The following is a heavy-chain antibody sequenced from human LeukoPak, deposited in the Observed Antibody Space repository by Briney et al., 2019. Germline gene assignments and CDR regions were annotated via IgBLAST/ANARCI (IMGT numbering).Heavy chain of an antibody. V-gene: IGHV3-23*01. J-gene: IGHJ4*02. CDR2: ISGSGGST. D-gene: IGHD4-17*01. CDR1: GFTFSSYA. Sequence: GGSLRLSCAASGFTFSSYAMSWVRQAPGKGLEWVSAISGSGGSTYYAYSVKGRFTISRDNSKNTLYLQMISLRAEDTAVYYCAKVGDYGDYAFDYWGQGTLVTVSS. CDR3: AKVGDYGDYAFDY.